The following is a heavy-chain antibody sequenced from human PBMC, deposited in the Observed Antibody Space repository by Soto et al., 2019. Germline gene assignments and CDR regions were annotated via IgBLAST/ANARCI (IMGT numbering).Heavy chain of an antibody. D-gene: IGHD5-18*01. CDR3: ARDIRGYSRALDY. J-gene: IGHJ4*02. V-gene: IGHV4-61*01. CDR1: GDSVDSSSYY. Sequence: QVQLQESGPGLVKPSETLSLTCTVSGDSVDSSSYYWTWVRQPPGKVLEWIGYIDSNGNTNYNPSLQSRVAMSIDTYKSRFFLELTSVTAADTAFYYCARDIRGYSRALDYWGQGALFTVSS. CDR2: IDSNGNT.